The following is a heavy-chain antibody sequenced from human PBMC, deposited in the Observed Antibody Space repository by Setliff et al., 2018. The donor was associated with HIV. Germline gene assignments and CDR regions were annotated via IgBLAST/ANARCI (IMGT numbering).Heavy chain of an antibody. D-gene: IGHD2-15*01. Sequence: SETLSLTCTVSGGSISSYYWSWIRQPAGKGLEWIGRIYYSGRTKYNPSLESRVTISVDTSKNQFSLKLSSVTAADTAVYYCARAPLSGGSFGWFDPWGQGTLVTVSS. CDR2: IYYSGRT. CDR3: ARAPLSGGSFGWFDP. J-gene: IGHJ5*02. V-gene: IGHV4-4*07. CDR1: GGSISSYY.